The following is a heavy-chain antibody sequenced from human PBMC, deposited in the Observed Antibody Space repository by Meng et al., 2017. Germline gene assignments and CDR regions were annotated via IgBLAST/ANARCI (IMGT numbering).Heavy chain of an antibody. Sequence: QVQLVQSGAGVKKPGASVKVSCKASGYTFTSYAMHWVRQAPGQRLEWMGWINAGNGNTKYSQKFQGRVTITRDTSASTAYMELSSLRSEDTAVYYCATDGQDSSGYYSWYFDHWGQGTLVTVSS. J-gene: IGHJ1*01. CDR1: GYTFTSYA. D-gene: IGHD3-22*01. CDR3: ATDGQDSSGYYSWYFDH. V-gene: IGHV1-3*01. CDR2: INAGNGNT.